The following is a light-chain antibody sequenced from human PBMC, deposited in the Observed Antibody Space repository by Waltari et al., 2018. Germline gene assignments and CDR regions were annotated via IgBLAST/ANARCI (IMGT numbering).Light chain of an antibody. CDR2: GAS. Sequence: PPYRASHSVRSNLAWYQLQPGQAHRPLIYGASTRATGIPASFSGSGAGTEFTLTISSLQSEDFAVSYCQQYNNWTLTFGGGTKVEIK. CDR1: HSVRSN. J-gene: IGKJ4*01. V-gene: IGKV3-15*01. CDR3: QQYNNWTLT.